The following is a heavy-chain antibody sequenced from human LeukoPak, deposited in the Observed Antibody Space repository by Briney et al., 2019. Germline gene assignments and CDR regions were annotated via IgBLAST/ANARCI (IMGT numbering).Heavy chain of an antibody. CDR1: GGAISSSY. J-gene: IGHJ4*02. D-gene: IGHD4-17*01. Sequence: SETLSLTCSVSGGAISSSYWSWIRQPPGKGLEWIGYISYSGNTNYIPSLKSRVTISLDTSKSQFSLRLSSVTAAYTAVYYCARLKTVLLQDTWAYYIDYWGPGTLVAVSS. CDR3: ARLKTVLLQDTWAYYIDY. V-gene: IGHV4-59*08. CDR2: ISYSGNT.